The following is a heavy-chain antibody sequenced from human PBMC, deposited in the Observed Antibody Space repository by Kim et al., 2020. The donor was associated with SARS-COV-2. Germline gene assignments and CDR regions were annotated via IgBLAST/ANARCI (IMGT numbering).Heavy chain of an antibody. V-gene: IGHV3-64*01. Sequence: GGSLRLSCAASGFAFSSYAMHWVRQAPGKGLEYASSINNNGGRTYYGNSVKGRFTISRDNPRNTLYLQMGSLRGEDTAVYYCARDSHDYGDAPGDYWGQGTLVTVSS. J-gene: IGHJ4*02. CDR1: GFAFSSYA. CDR3: ARDSHDYGDAPGDY. D-gene: IGHD4-17*01. CDR2: INNNGGRT.